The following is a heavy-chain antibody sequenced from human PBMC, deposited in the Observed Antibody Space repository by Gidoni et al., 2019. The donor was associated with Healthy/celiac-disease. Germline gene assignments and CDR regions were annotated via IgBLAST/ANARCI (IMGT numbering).Heavy chain of an antibody. V-gene: IGHV4-39*01. CDR1: GGCISSSSYY. Sequence: QLQLQASGPGPGMPSETLSLHCTVSGGCISSSSYYWGWIRRPPGKGVEWIGSFYYSGSTYYNPSLRRRVTISVDTSKNQFSRKLSAVTASDTAVYDCAIYSGYDYVAYDGIDVYGQGTTVTVSS. J-gene: IGHJ6*02. CDR2: FYYSGST. CDR3: AIYSGYDYVAYDGIDV. D-gene: IGHD5-12*01.